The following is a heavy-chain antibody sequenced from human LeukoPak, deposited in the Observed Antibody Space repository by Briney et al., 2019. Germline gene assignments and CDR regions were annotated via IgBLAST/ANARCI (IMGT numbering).Heavy chain of an antibody. CDR2: ISYDGINK. CDR3: ARDKWLTTTHYFDY. V-gene: IGHV3-30*03. CDR1: GFTFSSYG. J-gene: IGHJ4*02. D-gene: IGHD4-11*01. Sequence: WGSLRLSCAASGFTFSSYGMHWVRQAPGKGLEWVAVISYDGINKYYADSVKGRFTISRDNSKNTLYLQMNSLRAEDTAVYYCARDKWLTTTHYFDYWGQGTLVTVSS.